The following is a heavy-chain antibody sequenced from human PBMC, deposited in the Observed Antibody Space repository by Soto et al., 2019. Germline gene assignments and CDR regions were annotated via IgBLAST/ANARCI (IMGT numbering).Heavy chain of an antibody. V-gene: IGHV4-59*01. J-gene: IGHJ5*02. CDR2: IYYSGST. CDR3: ARDDVAAASLDP. CDR1: GGSISSYY. Sequence: SETLSLTCTVSGGSISSYYWSWIRQPPGKGLEWIGYIYYSGSTNYNPSLKSRVTISVDTSKNQFSLKPSSVTAADTAVYYCARDDVAAASLDPWGQGTLVTVSS. D-gene: IGHD6-13*01.